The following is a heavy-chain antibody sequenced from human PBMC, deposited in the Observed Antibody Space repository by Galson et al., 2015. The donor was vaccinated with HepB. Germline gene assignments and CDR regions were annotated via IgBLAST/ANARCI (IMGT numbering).Heavy chain of an antibody. CDR3: ARGSGDFGDATFDY. D-gene: IGHD4-17*01. CDR2: LNTAGSGT. Sequence: SLRLSCAGSGFTFSSFWMHWVRQVPGEGLVWVSRLNTAGSGTSYADSVKGRFTISRDNAKNTLYLQMNSLRVEDTAVYFCARGSGDFGDATFDYWGQGTLVTVSS. V-gene: IGHV3-74*01. CDR1: GFTFSSFW. J-gene: IGHJ4*02.